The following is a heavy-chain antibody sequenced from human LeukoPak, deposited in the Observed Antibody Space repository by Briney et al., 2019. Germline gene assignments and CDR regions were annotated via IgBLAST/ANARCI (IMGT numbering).Heavy chain of an antibody. CDR2: IYWDDDR. V-gene: IGHV2-5*02. D-gene: IGHD3-22*01. CDR1: GFALDTRGVG. CDR3: AHRKNYYDSSVFDN. J-gene: IGHJ4*02. Sequence: SGPTLFHPAPPLTLTFTFSGFALDTRGVGVGWIRQPPGRALEWLALIYWDDDRRYTPSIKSRITITKDTSKNQVVLTMTNMDPVDTATYFCAHRKNYYDSSVFDNWGQGTLVTVSS.